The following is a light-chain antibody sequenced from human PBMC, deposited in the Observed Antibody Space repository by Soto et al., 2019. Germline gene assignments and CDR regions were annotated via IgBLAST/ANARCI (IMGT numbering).Light chain of an antibody. CDR1: QTVSNNY. CDR2: GAS. J-gene: IGKJ2*01. CDR3: HHYGSSPPYT. Sequence: EIVLTQSPDTLSLSPGKRATVSCRASQTVSNNYLAWYQQKPGQAPRLLLYGASTRPTGIPDRFSGSGSGTDFTLTISRLEPEDFAVYYCHHYGSSPPYTFGQGTKLDIK. V-gene: IGKV3-20*01.